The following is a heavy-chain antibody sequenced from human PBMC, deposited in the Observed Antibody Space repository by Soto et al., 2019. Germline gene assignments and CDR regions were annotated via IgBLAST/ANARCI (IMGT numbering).Heavy chain of an antibody. V-gene: IGHV4-34*01. CDR3: ARGRVPGSGAYY. CDR2: INHSGST. Sequence: QVQLQQWGAGLLKPSETLSLTCAVYSGSFSDYYWTWIRQPPGKGLEWLGEINHSGSTNSNPSLKSRVTISVDTSKNQFSLKLNSVTAADTAVYFCARGRVPGSGAYYWGQGTLVTVSS. D-gene: IGHD3-10*01. CDR1: SGSFSDYY. J-gene: IGHJ4*02.